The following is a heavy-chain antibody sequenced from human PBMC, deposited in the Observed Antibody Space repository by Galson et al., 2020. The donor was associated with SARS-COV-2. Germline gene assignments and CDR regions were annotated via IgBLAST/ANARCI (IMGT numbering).Heavy chain of an antibody. CDR2: INQDGSEI. V-gene: IGHV3-7*01. Sequence: GGSLRLSCVASEFTLSIHWMTWVRQAPGKGLEWVAHINQDGSEIAYLESVKGRFTISRDNAKNSLYLQTNSLRVEDTAVYYCARGHYGLDVWSQGTTVIVSS. J-gene: IGHJ6*02. CDR1: EFTLSIHW. CDR3: ARGHYGLDV.